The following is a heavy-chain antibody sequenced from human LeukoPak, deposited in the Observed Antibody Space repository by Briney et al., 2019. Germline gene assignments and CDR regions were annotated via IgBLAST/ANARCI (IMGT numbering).Heavy chain of an antibody. J-gene: IGHJ4*02. V-gene: IGHV3-74*01. CDR3: ARGWFHAIDY. Sequence: GGSLRLSCAASGFTFSDTWMHWVRKAPGEGLVWVSRIRSDGSDTRYAESVKGRFTISRDNAKNTLYLQMNSLRAEDTAVYYCARGWFHAIDYWGQGTLVTVSS. D-gene: IGHD2/OR15-2a*01. CDR2: IRSDGSDT. CDR1: GFTFSDTW.